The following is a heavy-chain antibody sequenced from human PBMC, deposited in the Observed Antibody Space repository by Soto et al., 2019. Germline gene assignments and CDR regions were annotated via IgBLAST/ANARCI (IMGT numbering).Heavy chain of an antibody. CDR2: IFGSGRTT. V-gene: IGHV3-23*01. D-gene: IGHD1-26*01. J-gene: IGHJ3*01. Sequence: GGSLRLSCAASGFDFSSDVMNWVRQAPGKGLEWVASIFGSGRTTYYADSVKGRFNISRDNSKNTLYLQLNSLRAEDTALYYCAKSQSGSFFAAFDLRGQGTMVTVSS. CDR3: AKSQSGSFFAAFDL. CDR1: GFDFSSDV.